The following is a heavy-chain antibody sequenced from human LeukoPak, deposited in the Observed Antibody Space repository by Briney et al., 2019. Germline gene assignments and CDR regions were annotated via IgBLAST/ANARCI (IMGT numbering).Heavy chain of an antibody. CDR3: ARALLRGSYRWFDP. D-gene: IGHD1-26*01. V-gene: IGHV3-23*01. Sequence: GGSLRLSCAASGFTFSSYAMSWVRQAPGKGLEWVSTISGSGGSTYYADSVKGRFTISRDNAKNTLYLQMNSLRAEDTAVYYCARALLRGSYRWFDPWGQGTLVTVSS. CDR2: ISGSGGST. J-gene: IGHJ5*02. CDR1: GFTFSSYA.